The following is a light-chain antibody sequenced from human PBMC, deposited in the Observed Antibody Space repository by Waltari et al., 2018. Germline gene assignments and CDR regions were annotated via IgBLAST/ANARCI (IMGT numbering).Light chain of an antibody. CDR3: GTWESSLSGAV. V-gene: IGLV1-51*02. J-gene: IGLJ7*01. Sequence: QSVLTQPPSVSAAPGQRVTISCSGGSSNIGNNYVSWYRQFPGTAPKLFIYEITERPSGIPGRFSCSKSGTSATLDITGLQAGDEAEYYCGTWESSLSGAVFGGGTHLTVL. CDR2: EIT. CDR1: SSNIGNNY.